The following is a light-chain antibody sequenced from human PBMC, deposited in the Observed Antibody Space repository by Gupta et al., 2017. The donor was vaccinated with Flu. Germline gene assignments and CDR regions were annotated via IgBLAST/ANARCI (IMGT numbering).Light chain of an antibody. J-gene: IGKJ1*01. CDR1: QSVSSNY. CDR3: HQEGSSPQT. V-gene: IGKV3-20*01. Sequence: ENVLMQSPGTLSLSPGERATLSCRAGQSVSSNYLAWYQQKPGQAPRLLIYGASSRATGIPDRFSGSRSGTDFTLTISRLEPEDFAVYYCHQEGSSPQTFGQGTKVDIE. CDR2: GAS.